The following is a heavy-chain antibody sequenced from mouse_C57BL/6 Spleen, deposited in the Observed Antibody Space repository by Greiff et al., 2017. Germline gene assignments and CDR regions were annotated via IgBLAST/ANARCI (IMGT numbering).Heavy chain of an antibody. J-gene: IGHJ4*01. D-gene: IGHD1-1*01. Sequence: EVQGVESGGGLVKPGGSLKLSCAASGFTFSDYGMHWVRQAPEKGLEWVAYISSGSSTIYYADTVKGRFTISRDNAKNTLFLQMTSLRSEDTAMYYCARLKGDYYGSSYDYYAMDYWGQGTSVTVSS. CDR2: ISSGSSTI. V-gene: IGHV5-17*01. CDR1: GFTFSDYG. CDR3: ARLKGDYYGSSYDYYAMDY.